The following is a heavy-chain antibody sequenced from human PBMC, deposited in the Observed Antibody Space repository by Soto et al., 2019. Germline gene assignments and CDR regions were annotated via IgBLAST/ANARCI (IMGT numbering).Heavy chain of an antibody. D-gene: IGHD6-19*01. J-gene: IGHJ4*02. V-gene: IGHV5-10-1*01. CDR1: GYSFTSYW. CDR2: IDPSDSYT. CDR3: ARLKETIFIAVAGPSGY. Sequence: GESLKISCKGSGYSFTSYWISWVRQMPGKGLERMGRIDPSDSYTNYSPSFQGHVTISADKSISTAYLQWSSLKASDTAMYYCARLKETIFIAVAGPSGYWGQGTLVTVSS.